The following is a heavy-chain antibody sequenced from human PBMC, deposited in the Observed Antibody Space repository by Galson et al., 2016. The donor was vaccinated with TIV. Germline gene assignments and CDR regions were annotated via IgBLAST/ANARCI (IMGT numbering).Heavy chain of an antibody. J-gene: IGHJ3*01. CDR1: GFTFNRYT. D-gene: IGHD1-1*01. CDR2: VTANARDT. Sequence: SLRLSCAASGFTFNRYTLSWVRQAPGKGLEWVSCVTANARDTEYADSVKARFIISRDNSKNILCLEMNSLRIEDTAIYYCAKDRQEITTGTTGAFDVWGPGTMVTVS. V-gene: IGHV3-23*01. CDR3: AKDRQEITTGTTGAFDV.